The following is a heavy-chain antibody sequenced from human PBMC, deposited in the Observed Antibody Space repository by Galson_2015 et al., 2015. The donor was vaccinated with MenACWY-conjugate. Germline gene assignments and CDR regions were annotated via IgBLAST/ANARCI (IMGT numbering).Heavy chain of an antibody. CDR1: GFSLSTSGMC. D-gene: IGHD3-16*01. Sequence: PALVKPTPTLTLTCTFSGFSLSTSGMCVSWIRQPPGKALEWLALIDWDDDKYYSTSLKTRLTISKDTSKNQVVLTMTNMDPVDTATYYCARKNAGGYYFDYWGQGTLVTVSS. CDR3: ARKNAGGYYFDY. V-gene: IGHV2-70*01. J-gene: IGHJ4*02. CDR2: IDWDDDK.